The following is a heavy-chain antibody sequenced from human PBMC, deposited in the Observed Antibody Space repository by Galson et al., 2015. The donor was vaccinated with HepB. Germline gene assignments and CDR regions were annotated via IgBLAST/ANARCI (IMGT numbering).Heavy chain of an antibody. D-gene: IGHD3-10*01. CDR1: GYTFTSCY. J-gene: IGHJ4*02. CDR2: INPSGGST. CDR3: ARGGYGDFDY. Sequence: SVKVSCKASGYTFTSCYMHWVRQAPGQGLEWMGIINPSGGSTNYAQRFQGRVTMTRDTSASTVYMQLSSLRSEDTAVYYCARGGYGDFDYWGQGTLVTVSS. V-gene: IGHV1-46*01.